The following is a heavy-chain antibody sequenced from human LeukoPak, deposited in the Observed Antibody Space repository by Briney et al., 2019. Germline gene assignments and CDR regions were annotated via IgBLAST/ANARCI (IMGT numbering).Heavy chain of an antibody. J-gene: IGHJ6*03. V-gene: IGHV3-7*01. CDR2: IKQDGSEK. D-gene: IGHD2-2*01. Sequence: PGGSLRLSCAASGFTFSSYWMSWVRQAPGKGLEWVANIKQDGSEKYYVDSVKGRFTISRDNAKNSLYLQMNSLRAEDTAVYYCARESPGLVPAARWYYMDVWGKGTTVTVSS. CDR3: ARESPGLVPAARWYYMDV. CDR1: GFTFSSYW.